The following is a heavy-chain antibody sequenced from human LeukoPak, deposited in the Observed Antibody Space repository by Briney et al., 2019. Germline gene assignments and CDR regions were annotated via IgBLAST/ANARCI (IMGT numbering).Heavy chain of an antibody. CDR3: AKRNGISGSYSFDY. D-gene: IGHD3-10*01. CDR1: GFTFSTYA. J-gene: IGHJ4*02. Sequence: GGSLRLSCAASGFTFSTYAMNWVRQAPGKGLEWVSAISGSGSSTYYADSVKGRFTISRDNSKNTLYLQMNSLRAEDTAVYYCAKRNGISGSYSFDYWGQGTLVTVSS. V-gene: IGHV3-23*01. CDR2: ISGSGSST.